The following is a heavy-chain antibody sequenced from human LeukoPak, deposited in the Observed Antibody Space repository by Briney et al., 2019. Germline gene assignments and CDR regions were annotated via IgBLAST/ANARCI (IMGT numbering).Heavy chain of an antibody. J-gene: IGHJ6*02. D-gene: IGHD5-12*01. CDR1: GGTFSSYA. CDR3: ASLVATQYYYYGMDV. V-gene: IGHV1-69*04. Sequence: SVKVSCKASGGTFSSYAISWVRQAPGQGLEWMGRIIPILGVANYAQKFQGRVTITADKSTSTAYMELSSLRSEDTAVYYCASLVATQYYYYGMDVWGQGTTVTVSS. CDR2: IIPILGVA.